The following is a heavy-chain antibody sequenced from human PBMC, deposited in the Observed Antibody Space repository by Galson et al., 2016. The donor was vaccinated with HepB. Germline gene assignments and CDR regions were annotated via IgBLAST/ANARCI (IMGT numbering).Heavy chain of an antibody. J-gene: IGHJ3*02. V-gene: IGHV3-21*01. D-gene: IGHD3-10*01. CDR3: ARDRGPFDAFDI. CDR1: GFTFSRSD. CDR2: ISSSSNFI. Sequence: SLRLSCAASGFTFSRSDMHWVRQAPGKGLDWVATISSSSNFIYYADSVKGRFTISRDNAEDSLDLQMNSLRAEDTAVYYCARDRGPFDAFDIWGRGTMVTVSS.